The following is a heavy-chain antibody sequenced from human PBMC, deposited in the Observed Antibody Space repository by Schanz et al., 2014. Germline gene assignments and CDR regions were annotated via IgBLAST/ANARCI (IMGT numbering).Heavy chain of an antibody. CDR1: GGTFDSYT. Sequence: QVQLVQSGAEVKKPGSSVTVSCKASGGTFDSYTLSWVRQARGQGPELVGRTVPLLNVTVYTQKFQGRVTITADASTGTTYMELENLRSDDTAVYYCGEYGSDSYTDPWGQGTLVTVSS. CDR3: GEYGSDSYTDP. CDR2: TVPLLNVT. D-gene: IGHD3-10*01. J-gene: IGHJ5*02. V-gene: IGHV1-69*02.